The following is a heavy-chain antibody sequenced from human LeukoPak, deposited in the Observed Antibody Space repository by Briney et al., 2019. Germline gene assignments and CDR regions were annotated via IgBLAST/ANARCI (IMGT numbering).Heavy chain of an antibody. CDR3: ASGTVGNYALDY. Sequence: GGSLTLSCAASGLTFSRYNMNWVRQAPGKGLEWVSSIGTSSNNIYYTDSVKGRFTISRDNAKNSLYLQVDSLRVEDTAVYFCASGTVGNYALDYWGQGTVVTVSS. V-gene: IGHV3-21*01. CDR1: GLTFSRYN. D-gene: IGHD1-7*01. J-gene: IGHJ4*02. CDR2: IGTSSNNI.